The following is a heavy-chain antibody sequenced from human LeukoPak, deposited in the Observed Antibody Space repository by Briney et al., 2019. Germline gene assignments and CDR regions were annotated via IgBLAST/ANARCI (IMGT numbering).Heavy chain of an antibody. CDR3: ALWVVVVPAATNWFDP. CDR1: GYTFTGYY. D-gene: IGHD2-2*01. CDR2: INPNSGGT. V-gene: IGHV1-2*02. Sequence: GASVKVSCKASGYTFTGYYMHWVRQAPGQGLERMGWINPNSGGTNYAQKFQGRVTMTRDTSISTAYMELSRLRSDDTAVYYCALWVVVVPAATNWFDPWGQGTLVTVSS. J-gene: IGHJ5*02.